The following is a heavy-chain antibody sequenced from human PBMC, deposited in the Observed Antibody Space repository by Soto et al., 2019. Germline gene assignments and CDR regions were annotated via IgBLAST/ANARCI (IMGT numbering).Heavy chain of an antibody. CDR2: IYYSGST. Sequence: QVQLQESGPGLVKPSETLSLTCTVSGGSISSYYWSWIRQPPGKGLEWIGYIYYSGSTNYNPSLKIRDTISADTSKNQFSRKLSSVTAADTAVYYGARGYGDYVSDYWGQGTLVTVSS. J-gene: IGHJ4*02. CDR3: ARGYGDYVSDY. V-gene: IGHV4-59*01. D-gene: IGHD4-17*01. CDR1: GGSISSYY.